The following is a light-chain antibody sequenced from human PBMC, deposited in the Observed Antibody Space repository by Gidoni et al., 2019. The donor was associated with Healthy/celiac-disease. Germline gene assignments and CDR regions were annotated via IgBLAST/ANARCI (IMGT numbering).Light chain of an antibody. Sequence: SYALPQPPSVSVSPGQTASIPCSGDKLGDKYACWYQQKPGQSPVLVIDQDRKRPSGIPERFSGSNSGNTATLTISGTQAMDEADYYCQAWDSSTGVVFGGGTKLTVL. J-gene: IGLJ2*01. CDR2: QDR. CDR3: QAWDSSTGVV. V-gene: IGLV3-1*01. CDR1: KLGDKY.